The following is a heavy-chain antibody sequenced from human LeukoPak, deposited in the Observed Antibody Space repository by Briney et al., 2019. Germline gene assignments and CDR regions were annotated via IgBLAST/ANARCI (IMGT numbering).Heavy chain of an antibody. V-gene: IGHV3-23*01. D-gene: IGHD4-11*01. Sequence: HPGGSLRLSCAASGFTFNNYAMSWVRQAPGKGLEWVSVISGSGGSTHNADSVKGRFTISRDNSKNTLYLQMNSLRAEDTAVYFCARDHNDYRFSGDAFDLWGQGTMVTVSS. J-gene: IGHJ3*01. CDR2: ISGSGGST. CDR3: ARDHNDYRFSGDAFDL. CDR1: GFTFNNYA.